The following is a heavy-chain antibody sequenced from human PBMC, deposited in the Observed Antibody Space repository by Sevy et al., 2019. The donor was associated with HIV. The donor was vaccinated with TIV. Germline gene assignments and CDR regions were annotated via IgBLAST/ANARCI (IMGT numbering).Heavy chain of an antibody. CDR3: STDPIIVLLVTDGMDV. Sequence: GGSLRLSCAASGLTFTYAWMTWVRQAPGKGLEWVGRIKSIPDGGTTDYAAPVKGRFTISRDDSKNTLYLQMTSLKTEDTAVYYCSTDPIIVLLVTDGMDVWGQGTTVTVSS. CDR2: IKSIPDGGTT. CDR1: GLTFTYAW. D-gene: IGHD2-8*01. J-gene: IGHJ6*02. V-gene: IGHV3-15*01.